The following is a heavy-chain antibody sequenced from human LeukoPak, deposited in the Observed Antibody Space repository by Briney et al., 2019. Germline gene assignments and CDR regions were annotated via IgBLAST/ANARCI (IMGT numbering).Heavy chain of an antibody. Sequence: PGGSLRLSCVGSGFTSIAYALTWARQAPGKGLEWVSGISGGGVTTYYADSVKGRFTISRDNSKNTLYLQMNSLRADDTAIYYCARNQQLGGHSYYYYGMDLWGQGTTVTVSS. V-gene: IGHV3-23*01. D-gene: IGHD3-16*01. J-gene: IGHJ6*02. CDR2: ISGGGVTT. CDR3: ARNQQLGGHSYYYYGMDL. CDR1: GFTSIAYA.